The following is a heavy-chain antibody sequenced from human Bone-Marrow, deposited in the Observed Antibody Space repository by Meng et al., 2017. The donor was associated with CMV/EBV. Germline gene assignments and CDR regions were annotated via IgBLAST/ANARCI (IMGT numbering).Heavy chain of an antibody. J-gene: IGHJ4*02. Sequence: GGSLRPSCAASGVSFSSYGMQWVRQAPGKGLEWVAFIRYDGSNKYYVDSVKGRFTISRDNSKNMLYLQMNSLRAEDTAVYYCARVLGAATATGYWGQGTLVTVSS. CDR1: GVSFSSYG. CDR3: ARVLGAATATGY. D-gene: IGHD3-10*01. CDR2: IRYDGSNK. V-gene: IGHV3-30*02.